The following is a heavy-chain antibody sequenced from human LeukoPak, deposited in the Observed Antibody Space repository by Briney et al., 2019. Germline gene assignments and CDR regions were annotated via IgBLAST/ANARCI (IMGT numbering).Heavy chain of an antibody. Sequence: SETLSLTCTVSGGSISSYYWSWIRQPPGKGLEWIGYIYYSGSTNYNPSLKSRVTISVDTSKNQFSLKLSSVTAADTAVYYCAGGRDGYNFGLFNYWGQRTLVTVSS. CDR2: IYYSGST. V-gene: IGHV4-59*01. J-gene: IGHJ4*02. CDR1: GGSISSYY. D-gene: IGHD5-24*01. CDR3: AGGRDGYNFGLFNY.